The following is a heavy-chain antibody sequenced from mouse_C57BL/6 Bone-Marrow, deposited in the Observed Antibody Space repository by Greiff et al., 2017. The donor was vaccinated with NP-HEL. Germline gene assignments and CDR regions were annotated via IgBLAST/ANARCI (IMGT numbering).Heavy chain of an antibody. D-gene: IGHD2-2*01. CDR2: IDPEDGEN. V-gene: IGHV14-2*01. Sequence: VQLQQSGAELVKPGASVKLSCTASGFNIKDYYMHWVKQRTEQGLEWIGRIDPEDGENKYAPKFQGKATITADTSSNTAYLQLSSRTSEDTAVYYCASLYGYGAMDYWGQGTSVTVSS. CDR1: GFNIKDYY. CDR3: ASLYGYGAMDY. J-gene: IGHJ4*01.